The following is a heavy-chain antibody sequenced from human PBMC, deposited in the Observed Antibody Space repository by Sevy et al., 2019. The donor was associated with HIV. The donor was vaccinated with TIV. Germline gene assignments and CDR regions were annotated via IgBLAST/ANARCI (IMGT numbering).Heavy chain of an antibody. CDR2: IDPSGGRS. Sequence: ASVKVSCKASGYPFNSLYMHWIRQAPGQGLEWMGIIDPSGGRSIYAQKFQDRVTMSRDTSTSTIYMELRSLRSDDTAVYYCSSGDFDFWNGHVADHYYLDQWGQGTPVTVSS. D-gene: IGHD3-3*01. J-gene: IGHJ4*02. V-gene: IGHV1-46*02. CDR1: GYPFNSLY. CDR3: SSGDFDFWNGHVADHYYLDQ.